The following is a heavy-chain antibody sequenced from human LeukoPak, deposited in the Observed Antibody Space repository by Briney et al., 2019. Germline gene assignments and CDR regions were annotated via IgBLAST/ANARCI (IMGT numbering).Heavy chain of an antibody. J-gene: IGHJ4*02. CDR3: ATLTDYGGPSQSFGY. CDR1: GFTFSSYW. V-gene: IGHV3-7*01. CDR2: IKQDGSEK. Sequence: GGSLRLSCAASGFTFSSYWMSWVRQAPGKGLEWVANIKQDGSEKYYVDSVKGRFTISRDNAKNSLYLQMNSLRAEDTAVYYCATLTDYGGPSQSFGYWGQGTLVTVSS. D-gene: IGHD4-23*01.